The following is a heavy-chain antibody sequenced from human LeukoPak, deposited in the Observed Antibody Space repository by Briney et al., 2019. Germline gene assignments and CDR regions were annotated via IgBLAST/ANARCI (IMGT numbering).Heavy chain of an antibody. CDR3: ARQFNDNGDYLGWFDP. V-gene: IGHV4-4*09. Sequence: SETLSLTCTVSGTPISALYWSWIRQSPGKGLEWIGYIYTGWTTNYNPSLYSRVTISVDTSKNQISLKLRSVTAADTAVYFCARQFNDNGDYLGWFDPWGQGTLVTVSP. CDR1: GTPISALY. J-gene: IGHJ5*02. D-gene: IGHD4-17*01. CDR2: IYTGWTT.